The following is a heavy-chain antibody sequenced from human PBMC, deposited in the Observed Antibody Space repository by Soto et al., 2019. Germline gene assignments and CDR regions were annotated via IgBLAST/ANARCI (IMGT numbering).Heavy chain of an antibody. CDR2: IYNSGST. D-gene: IGHD6-13*01. CDR1: GGSVSSGSHY. V-gene: IGHV4-61*01. CDR3: VSGSSASAYIDY. J-gene: IGHJ4*02. Sequence: QVQLQESGPGLVKPSETLSLTCAVSGGSVSSGSHYWSWIRQPPGKGLEWIGYIYNSGSTDYSPSLKSRVTISVDTSKNQFSLMLSSVTAADTAVYYCVSGSSASAYIDYWGQGTLVTVSS.